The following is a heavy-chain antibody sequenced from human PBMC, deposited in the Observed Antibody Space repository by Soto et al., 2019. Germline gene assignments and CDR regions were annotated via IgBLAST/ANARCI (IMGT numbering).Heavy chain of an antibody. CDR2: IKQDGSEK. D-gene: IGHD4-17*01. CDR1: GFTFSSYW. J-gene: IGHJ4*02. Sequence: GGSLRLSCASSGFTFSSYWMSWVRQAPGKGLEWVANIKQDGSEKYYADSVKGRFTISRDNAKNSLYLQMNSLRAEDTALYYCAKDNQFADYGDSYFDYWGQGTLVTVSS. CDR3: AKDNQFADYGDSYFDY. V-gene: IGHV3-7*03.